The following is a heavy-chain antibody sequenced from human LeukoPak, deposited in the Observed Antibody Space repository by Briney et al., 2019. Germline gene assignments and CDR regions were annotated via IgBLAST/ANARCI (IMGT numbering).Heavy chain of an antibody. CDR2: ISSSSSYI. J-gene: IGHJ6*03. Sequence: GGSLRLSCAASGFTFSSYSMNWVRQAPGKGLEWVSSISSSSSYIYYADSVKGRFTISRDNAKSSLYLQMSSLRAEDTAVYYCARWSHSSTADYMDVWGKGTTVTVSS. V-gene: IGHV3-21*01. CDR3: ARWSHSSTADYMDV. CDR1: GFTFSSYS. D-gene: IGHD6-13*01.